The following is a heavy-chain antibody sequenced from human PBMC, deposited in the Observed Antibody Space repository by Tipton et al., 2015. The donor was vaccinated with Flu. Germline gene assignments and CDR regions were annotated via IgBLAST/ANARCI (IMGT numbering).Heavy chain of an antibody. D-gene: IGHD2-2*01. CDR3: TTDGEYCSSTTCYAGGTDY. CDR2: IYYSGNT. Sequence: TLSLTCTVSGGSIISSSFYWGWIRQPPGKGLEWIGNIYYSGNTYYNPPLKSRVTVSVDTSKNQLSLKLTSVTAADTAVYYCTTDGEYCSSTTCYAGGTDYWGQGTLVTVSS. J-gene: IGHJ4*02. V-gene: IGHV4-39*07. CDR1: GGSIISSSFY.